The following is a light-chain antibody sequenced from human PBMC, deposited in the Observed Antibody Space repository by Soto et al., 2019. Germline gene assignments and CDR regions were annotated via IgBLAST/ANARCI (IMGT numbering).Light chain of an antibody. V-gene: IGLV4-69*01. CDR1: TGHSTYA. Sequence: QPVLTQSPSASASLGASVNLTCTLNTGHSTYAITWQQQQPEQGPRYLMKVNSDGSHIKGDGIPDRFSGSSSGADRYLTISSLQSEDEADYYCQTWGTDIQGVFGGGTKLTVL. CDR3: QTWGTDIQGV. J-gene: IGLJ2*01. CDR2: VNSDGSH.